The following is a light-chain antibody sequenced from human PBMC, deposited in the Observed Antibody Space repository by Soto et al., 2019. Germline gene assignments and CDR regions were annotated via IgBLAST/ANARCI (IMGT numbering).Light chain of an antibody. CDR1: QSVRSY. CDR2: DAS. Sequence: EIVLTQSPATLSLSPGERATLSCRASQSVRSYLAWYQQKPGQAPRLLIYDASNRATGIPARFSGSGSGTDFTLTISSLEPEDFAVYYCQQRSNWPPITFGLGTRLEIK. CDR3: QQRSNWPPIT. J-gene: IGKJ5*01. V-gene: IGKV3-11*01.